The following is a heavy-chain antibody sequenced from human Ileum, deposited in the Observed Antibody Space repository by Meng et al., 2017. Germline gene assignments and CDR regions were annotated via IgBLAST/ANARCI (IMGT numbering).Heavy chain of an antibody. D-gene: IGHD1-26*01. CDR3: SRALGIGQYYFDY. CDR2: ISYGSTYI. V-gene: IGHV3-21*01. CDR1: GFSFSTYC. Sequence: SLKISRAAPGFSFSTYCMNWVRQPPGPGLEWVSSISYGSTYIYYADSVKGRFTISRDDAENSLYLQMNSLSAEDTAVYYCSRALGIGQYYFDYWGQGTPVTVSS. J-gene: IGHJ4*02.